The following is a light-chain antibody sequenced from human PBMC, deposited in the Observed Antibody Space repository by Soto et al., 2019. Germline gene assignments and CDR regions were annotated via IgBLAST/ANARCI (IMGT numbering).Light chain of an antibody. CDR3: QQSDSTPYT. CDR1: QSISSY. Sequence: DIQMTQSPSSLSASVGDRVTITCRASQSISSYLNWYQQKPGKAPKLLIYAASSLQRGVPSRFSGSESGTDFTLTISSLQPEDFATYYCQQSDSTPYTFGQGTKLEIK. V-gene: IGKV1-39*01. CDR2: AAS. J-gene: IGKJ2*01.